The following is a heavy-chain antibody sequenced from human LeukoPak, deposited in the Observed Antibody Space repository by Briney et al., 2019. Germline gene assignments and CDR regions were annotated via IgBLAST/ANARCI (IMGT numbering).Heavy chain of an antibody. CDR1: GYTFTSYY. D-gene: IGHD3-10*01. Sequence: ASVKVSCKASGYTFTSYYMHWVRRAPGQGLEWMGIINPSGGSTSYAQKFQGRVTMTRDTSTSTVYMELSSLRSEDTAVYYCASENYGSGSYFVSGMDVWGKGTTVTVSS. V-gene: IGHV1-46*03. J-gene: IGHJ6*04. CDR2: INPSGGST. CDR3: ASENYGSGSYFVSGMDV.